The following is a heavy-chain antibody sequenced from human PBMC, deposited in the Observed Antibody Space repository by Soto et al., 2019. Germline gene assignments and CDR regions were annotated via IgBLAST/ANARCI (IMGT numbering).Heavy chain of an antibody. CDR3: ASIAARLYYYGMDV. CDR1: GGSISSSNW. CDR2: IYHSGST. Sequence: TSETLSLTCAVSGGSISSSNWWSWVRQPPGKGLEWIGEIYHSGSTNYNPSLKSRVTISVDKSKNQFSLKLSSVTAADTAVYYCASIAARLYYYGMDVWGQGTTVTVSS. V-gene: IGHV4-4*02. J-gene: IGHJ6*02. D-gene: IGHD6-6*01.